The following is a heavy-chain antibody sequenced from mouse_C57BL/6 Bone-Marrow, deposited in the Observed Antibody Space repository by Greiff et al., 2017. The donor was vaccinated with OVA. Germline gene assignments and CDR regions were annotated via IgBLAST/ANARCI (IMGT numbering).Heavy chain of an antibody. Sequence: EVKVVESGGDLVKPGGSLKLSCAASGFTFSSYGMSWVRQTPDKRLEWVAAISSGVSYTYYPDSVKGRFTISRDNAKNPLYLQMSSLKSEDTAMYYCARGFYAMDYWGQGTSVTVSS. CDR2: ISSGVSYT. J-gene: IGHJ4*01. V-gene: IGHV5-6*01. CDR1: GFTFSSYG. CDR3: ARGFYAMDY.